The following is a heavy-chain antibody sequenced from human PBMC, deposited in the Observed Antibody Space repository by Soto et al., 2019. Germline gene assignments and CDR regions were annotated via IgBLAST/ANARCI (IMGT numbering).Heavy chain of an antibody. Sequence: SVKVSCKASGGTFSRYTICWVRQAPGQGLEWMGRIIPILNSANYAQNFQGRVTITADKSTSTAYMELSSLRSEDTAMYYCARSNYYDGAVHYLSLDFWGQGTLVTVSS. J-gene: IGHJ4*02. CDR3: ARSNYYDGAVHYLSLDF. D-gene: IGHD3-22*01. CDR2: IIPILNSA. V-gene: IGHV1-69*08. CDR1: GGTFSRYT.